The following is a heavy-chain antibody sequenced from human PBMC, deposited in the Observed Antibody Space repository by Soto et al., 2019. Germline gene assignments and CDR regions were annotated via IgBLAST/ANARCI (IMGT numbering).Heavy chain of an antibody. D-gene: IGHD1-26*01. CDR2: IIPIFGTA. V-gene: IGHV1-69*13. Sequence: GASVKVSCKASGGTFSSYAISWVRQAPGQGLEWMGGIIPIFGTANYAQKFQGRVTITADESTSTAYMELSSLRSEDTAVYYCARDILGAGTFASYYYYGMDVWGQGTTVTVSS. J-gene: IGHJ6*02. CDR1: GGTFSSYA. CDR3: ARDILGAGTFASYYYYGMDV.